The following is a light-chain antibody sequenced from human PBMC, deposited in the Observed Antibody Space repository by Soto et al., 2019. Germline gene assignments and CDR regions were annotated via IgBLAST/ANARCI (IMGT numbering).Light chain of an antibody. Sequence: QSVLTQPPSASGSPGQSVTISCTGTSRDIGGYDFVSWYQQHPGKAPKLLIYDDIKRPSGVPDRFSGSKSGNTASLTVSGLQTDDEADYYCSSYGGSNNLLFGGGTKLTVL. V-gene: IGLV2-8*01. CDR3: SSYGGSNNLL. CDR2: DDI. J-gene: IGLJ2*01. CDR1: SRDIGGYDF.